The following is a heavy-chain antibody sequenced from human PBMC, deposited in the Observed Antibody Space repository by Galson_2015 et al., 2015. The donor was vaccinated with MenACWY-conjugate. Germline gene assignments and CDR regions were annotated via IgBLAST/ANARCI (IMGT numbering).Heavy chain of an antibody. CDR3: ARHPPGGRGMDV. CDR1: GYIFTTYW. CDR2: IDTFNSNV. Sequence: QSGAEVKKSGESLKISCQGSGYIFTTYWIAWVRQMPGKGLEWVGVIDTFNSNVRYSPSFQGQVTISADESISTAYLQWSSLKASDTAMYYCARHPPGGRGMDVWGRGTTVTVSS. D-gene: IGHD1-26*01. V-gene: IGHV5-51*01. J-gene: IGHJ6*02.